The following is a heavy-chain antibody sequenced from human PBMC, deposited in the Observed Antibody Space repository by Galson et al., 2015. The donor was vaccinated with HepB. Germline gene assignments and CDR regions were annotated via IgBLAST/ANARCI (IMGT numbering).Heavy chain of an antibody. CDR1: GFSVAMYN. D-gene: IGHD3-9*01. CDR2: IRSRSSDI. V-gene: IGHV3-21*01. J-gene: IGHJ6*02. Sequence: SLRLSCAASGFSVAMYNMNWVRQAPGKGLEWVSSIRSRSSDIYYADSVKGRFTVSRDSAKNSLYLQMSSLRAEDTAVYYCARTLILLRSFDWFSDVWGQGTTVTVSS. CDR3: ARTLILLRSFDWFSDV.